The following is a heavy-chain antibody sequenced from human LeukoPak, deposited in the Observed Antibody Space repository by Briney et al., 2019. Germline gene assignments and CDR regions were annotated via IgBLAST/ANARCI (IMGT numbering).Heavy chain of an antibody. V-gene: IGHV1-2*06. CDR1: GYTFIHYF. D-gene: IGHD7-27*01. Sequence: GAAVKVSCKASGYTFIHYFIHCVRQAPGQGLEWMGRINSNSGGTEYTQKFQGRVTMTRDTSITTVYMELSSLTSDDTAVYYCARDLSSTSNWELDYWGQGTLVTVSS. CDR3: ARDLSSTSNWELDY. J-gene: IGHJ4*02. CDR2: INSNSGGT.